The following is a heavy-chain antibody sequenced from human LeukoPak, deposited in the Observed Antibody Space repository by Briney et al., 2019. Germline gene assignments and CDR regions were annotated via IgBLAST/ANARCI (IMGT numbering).Heavy chain of an antibody. J-gene: IGHJ4*02. Sequence: ASVTVSCMASGYTFTSYGISWVRQAPGQGLEWMGWISAYNGNTNYAQKLQGRVTMTTDTSTSTAYMELRSLRSDDTAVYYCARRSQRFLEWLPHFDYWGQGTLVTVSS. CDR3: ARRSQRFLEWLPHFDY. CDR1: GYTFTSYG. CDR2: ISAYNGNT. D-gene: IGHD3-3*01. V-gene: IGHV1-18*01.